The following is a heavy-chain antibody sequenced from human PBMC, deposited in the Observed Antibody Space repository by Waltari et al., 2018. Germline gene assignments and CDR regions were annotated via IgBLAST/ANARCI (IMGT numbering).Heavy chain of an antibody. J-gene: IGHJ6*03. CDR1: GGSISNSY. CDR3: ARAHLQVVTTRDDYYIYYMDV. V-gene: IGHV4-59*01. CDR2: IYYSGTA. Sequence: QVQLQESGPGLVKPSETLSLTCSVSGGSISNSYWTWIRQSPGKGLEWIGDIYYSGTANFNPSLNQRVAISADTSKNQFSLKLSSVIAADTAVYYCARAHLQVVTTRDDYYIYYMDVWGKGTTVTVSS. D-gene: IGHD5-12*01.